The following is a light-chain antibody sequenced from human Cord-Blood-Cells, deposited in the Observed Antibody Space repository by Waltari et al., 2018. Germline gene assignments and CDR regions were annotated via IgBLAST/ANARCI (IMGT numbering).Light chain of an antibody. Sequence: EIVMTQSPATLSVSPGERATLSCRASQSVSSNLAWYQQKPGQAPRLLIYGASTRATGSPARVSGSGSGTEVTLTISRLQSEDLAVYYCQQYNNWPPITFGQGTRLEIK. V-gene: IGKV3-15*01. J-gene: IGKJ5*01. CDR3: QQYNNWPPIT. CDR2: GAS. CDR1: QSVSSN.